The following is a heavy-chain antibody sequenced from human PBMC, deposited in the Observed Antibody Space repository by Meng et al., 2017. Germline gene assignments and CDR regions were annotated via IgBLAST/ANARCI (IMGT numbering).Heavy chain of an antibody. J-gene: IGHJ4*02. CDR2: INHSGST. CDR3: ARELKEQSFAWGY. D-gene: IGHD3-16*01. V-gene: IGHV4-34*01. Sequence: QLQIQQWGAGRLKPSETLYIPCAVHCGSVSGYYWSWIRQPPGKGLEWIGEINHSGSTNYNPSLKSRVTISVDTSKNQFSLKLSSVTAADTAVYYCARELKEQSFAWGYWGQGTLVTVSS. CDR1: CGSVSGYY.